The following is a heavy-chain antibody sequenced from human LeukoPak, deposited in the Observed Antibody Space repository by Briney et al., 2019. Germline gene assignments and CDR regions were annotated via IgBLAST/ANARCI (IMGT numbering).Heavy chain of an antibody. CDR3: ARGSYCSGGVCSPVGAFDI. CDR2: IGTAGDT. V-gene: IGHV3-13*01. CDR1: GFTFSSYD. D-gene: IGHD2-21*02. Sequence: PGGSLRLSCAASGFTFSSYDMHWVRHATGKGLEWVSAIGTAGDTYYPGSVKGRFTISRENAKNSLYLQMNGLRVGDTAVYYCARGSYCSGGVCSPVGAFDIWGQGTVVTVSS. J-gene: IGHJ3*02.